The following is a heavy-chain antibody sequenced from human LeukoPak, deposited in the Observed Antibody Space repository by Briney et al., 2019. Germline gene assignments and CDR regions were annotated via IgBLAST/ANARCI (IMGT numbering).Heavy chain of an antibody. CDR2: IHYTGST. Sequence: SQTLSLTCTVSGGSINSYYWSWIRQPPGKGLECIGYIHYTGSTNYNPSLKSRVTISVDTSKNQFSLKLSSVTAADTAIYYCARGGYYGSGNDFRFDPWGQGTLVTVSS. D-gene: IGHD3-10*01. V-gene: IGHV4-59*01. CDR3: ARGGYYGSGNDFRFDP. J-gene: IGHJ5*02. CDR1: GGSINSYY.